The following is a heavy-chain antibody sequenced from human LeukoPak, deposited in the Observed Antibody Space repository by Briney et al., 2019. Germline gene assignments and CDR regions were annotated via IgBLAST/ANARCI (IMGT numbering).Heavy chain of an antibody. CDR2: IYYSGST. D-gene: IGHD3-9*01. Sequence: SETLSLTCTVSGGSISSYYWSWIRQPPGKGLEWIGYIYYSGSTNYNPSLKSRVTISVDTSKNQFSLKLSSVTAADTAVYYCARDRRGDYDILTGYYYHYYYYMDVWGKGTTVTVSS. CDR3: ARDRRGDYDILTGYYYHYYYYMDV. CDR1: GGSISSYY. V-gene: IGHV4-59*01. J-gene: IGHJ6*03.